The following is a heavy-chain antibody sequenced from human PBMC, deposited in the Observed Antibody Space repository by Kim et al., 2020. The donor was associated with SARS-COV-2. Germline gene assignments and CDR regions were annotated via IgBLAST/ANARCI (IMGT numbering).Heavy chain of an antibody. D-gene: IGHD3-22*01. Sequence: SETLSLTCTVSGGSISSYYWSWIRQPPGKGLEWIGYIYYSGSTNYNPSLKSRVTISVDTSKNQFSLKLSSVTAADTAVYYCARMGPYYYDSSGYIEGADAFDIWGQGTMVTVSS. CDR3: ARMGPYYYDSSGYIEGADAFDI. V-gene: IGHV4-59*01. CDR2: IYYSGST. CDR1: GGSISSYY. J-gene: IGHJ3*02.